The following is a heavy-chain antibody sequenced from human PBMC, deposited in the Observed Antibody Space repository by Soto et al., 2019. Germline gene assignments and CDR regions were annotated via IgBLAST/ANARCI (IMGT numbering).Heavy chain of an antibody. CDR1: GYTFTSYA. V-gene: IGHV1-3*01. J-gene: IGHJ3*02. CDR3: ARSEQHNDAFDI. D-gene: IGHD6-13*01. CDR2: INAGNGNT. Sequence: ASVKVSCKASGYTFTSYAMHWVRQAPGQRLEWMGWINAGNGNTKYSQKFQGRVTMTRDTSASTAYMELRSLRSDDTAVYYCARSEQHNDAFDIWGQGTMVTVSS.